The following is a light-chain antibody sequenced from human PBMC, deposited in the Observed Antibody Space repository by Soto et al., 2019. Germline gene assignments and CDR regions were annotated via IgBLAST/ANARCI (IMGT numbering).Light chain of an antibody. V-gene: IGKV1-5*01. CDR1: QSISSW. J-gene: IGKJ1*01. CDR2: DVS. Sequence: IQVTQSPSTLSASVGDRVTISCRASQSISSWLAWYQQKPGKAPNLLIYDVSSLESGVPSRFSGSGSGTEFTLTISSLQPDDLATYYCQQYRNYWTFGQGTKVDI. CDR3: QQYRNYWT.